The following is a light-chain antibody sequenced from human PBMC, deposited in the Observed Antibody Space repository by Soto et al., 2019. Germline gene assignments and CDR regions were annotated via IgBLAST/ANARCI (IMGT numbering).Light chain of an antibody. V-gene: IGKV1-27*01. J-gene: IGKJ3*01. CDR1: QDISNF. CDR2: AAS. CDR3: QNNSSVRV. Sequence: DIQMTQSPSSLSASVGDRVTITCRASQDISNFVAWYQQKPGKAPKLLIYAASTLQSGVPSRFSGSGSGTDFTLIISRLPPEYVTNYSCQNNSSVRVFGPGTKVEIK.